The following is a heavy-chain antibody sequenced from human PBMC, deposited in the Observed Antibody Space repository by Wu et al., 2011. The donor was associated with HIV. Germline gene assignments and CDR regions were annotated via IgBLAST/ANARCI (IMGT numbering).Heavy chain of an antibody. D-gene: IGHD4-17*01. CDR2: INPNNGRA. CDR1: GGTFSSYG. Sequence: QVQLVQSGAEVKKPGSSVKVSCKASGGTFSSYGISWVRQAPGQGLEWMGIINPNNGRATYAQKFQGRVTMTRDTSTSTVYMDLSSLRFEDTAVYYCARTYGDYDKFDYWGQGTLVTVSS. CDR3: ARTYGDYDKFDY. V-gene: IGHV1-69*04. J-gene: IGHJ4*02.